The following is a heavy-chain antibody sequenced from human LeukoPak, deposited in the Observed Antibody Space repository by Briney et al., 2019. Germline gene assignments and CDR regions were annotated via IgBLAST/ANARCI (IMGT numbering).Heavy chain of an antibody. CDR1: GGTFSSYA. Sequence: SVKVSCKASGGTFSSYAICWVRQAPGQGLEWMGRIIPIFGTANYAQKFQGRVTITTDESTSTAYMELSSLRSEDTAVYYCARVGVQRAGTDYYYYYMDVWGKGTTVTVSS. V-gene: IGHV1-69*05. CDR2: IIPIFGTA. CDR3: ARVGVQRAGTDYYYYYMDV. D-gene: IGHD6-13*01. J-gene: IGHJ6*03.